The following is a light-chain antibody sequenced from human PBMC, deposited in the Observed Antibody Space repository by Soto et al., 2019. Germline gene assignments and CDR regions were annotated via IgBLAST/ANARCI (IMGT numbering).Light chain of an antibody. CDR2: DAS. Sequence: AWYQLTPGQTPRLLIYDASTRATGVPARFSGTGSGTDFTLTISSLQSDDFAVYYCQQYNDWPPLTFGGGTKVDIK. J-gene: IGKJ4*01. CDR3: QQYNDWPPLT. V-gene: IGKV3-15*01.